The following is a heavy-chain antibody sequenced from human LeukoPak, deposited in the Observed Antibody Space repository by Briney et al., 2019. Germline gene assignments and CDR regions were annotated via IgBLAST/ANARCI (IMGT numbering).Heavy chain of an antibody. J-gene: IGHJ4*02. V-gene: IGHV3-23*01. CDR2: VSPPGGGT. CDR3: ARDLAWGAFDY. CDR1: GFTFSSYG. Sequence: PGGSLRLSCAASGFTFSSYGMSWVRQAPGKGLEWVSGVSPPGGGTYYADSVKGRFTISRDDSKNTLSLQMNSLRVEDTAVYYCARDLAWGAFDYWGQGTLVTVSS. D-gene: IGHD7-27*01.